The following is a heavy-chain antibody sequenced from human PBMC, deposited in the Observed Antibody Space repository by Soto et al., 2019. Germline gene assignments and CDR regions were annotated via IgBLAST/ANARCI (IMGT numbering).Heavy chain of an antibody. CDR3: ARGQDH. CDR1: GFTLSSHA. Sequence: QVQLVESGGGVVQPGRSLRLSCAASGFTLSSHAMHWVRQPPGKGLEWVTLISYDGSNKYYADSVKGRFTISRDTSKNRLYRQMSSLRPEDTAVYYCARGQDHWGQGAMVIVSS. V-gene: IGHV3-30-3*01. CDR2: ISYDGSNK. J-gene: IGHJ4*02.